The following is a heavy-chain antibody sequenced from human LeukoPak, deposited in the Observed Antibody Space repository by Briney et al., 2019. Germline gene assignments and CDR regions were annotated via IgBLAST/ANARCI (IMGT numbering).Heavy chain of an antibody. Sequence: KPSETLSLTCAVYGGSFSGYYWSWIRQPPGKGLEWIGEISHSGSTNYNPSLKSRVTISVDTSKNQFSLKLSSVTAADTAVYYCARGFGNGALDIWGQGTMVTVSS. CDR1: GGSFSGYY. J-gene: IGHJ3*02. CDR3: ARGFGNGALDI. D-gene: IGHD4-23*01. CDR2: ISHSGST. V-gene: IGHV4-34*01.